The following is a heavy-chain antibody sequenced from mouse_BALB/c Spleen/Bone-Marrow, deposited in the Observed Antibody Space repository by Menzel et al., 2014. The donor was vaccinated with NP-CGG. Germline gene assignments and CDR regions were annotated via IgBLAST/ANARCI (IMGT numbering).Heavy chain of an antibody. D-gene: IGHD2-14*01. J-gene: IGHJ3*01. CDR3: ATYYRYDRRFAY. CDR1: GFNIKDTY. Sequence: VQLQQPGAELVKPGASVKLSCTASGFNIKDTYMHWVKQRPEQGLEWIGRIDPANGNTKYDPKFQSKATITADTSSNTAYLQLSSLTSEDTAVYYCATYYRYDRRFAYWGQGTLVTVSA. V-gene: IGHV14-3*02. CDR2: IDPANGNT.